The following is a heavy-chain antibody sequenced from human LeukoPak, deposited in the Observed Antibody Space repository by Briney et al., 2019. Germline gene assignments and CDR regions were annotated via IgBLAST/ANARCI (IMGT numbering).Heavy chain of an antibody. V-gene: IGHV1-69*06. Sequence: SVNVSCKSSGGTFSSYAISWLRQAPGQGREGMGRIIPIFGTANYAHKFQGRVTITADKSTSTAYMALSSLKSEATAVYYCAREGYYDSSGPYPGDSFGYWGKGTLVTVS. CDR1: GGTFSSYA. CDR2: IIPIFGTA. D-gene: IGHD3-22*01. J-gene: IGHJ4*02. CDR3: AREGYYDSSGPYPGDSFGY.